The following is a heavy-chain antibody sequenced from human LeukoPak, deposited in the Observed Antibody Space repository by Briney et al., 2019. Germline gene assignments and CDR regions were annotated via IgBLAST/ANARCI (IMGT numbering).Heavy chain of an antibody. Sequence: GGSLRLSCAASGFTFSSYWMHWARQAPGKGVVWVSRINSGGSGTTYADSVKGRFTISRDTAKNTLYLQMNSLRAEDTAVYYCARTPSMRYVGDAFDIWGQGTKVIVSS. CDR3: ARTPSMRYVGDAFDI. V-gene: IGHV3-74*01. D-gene: IGHD5-12*01. CDR1: GFTFSSYW. J-gene: IGHJ3*02. CDR2: INSGGSGT.